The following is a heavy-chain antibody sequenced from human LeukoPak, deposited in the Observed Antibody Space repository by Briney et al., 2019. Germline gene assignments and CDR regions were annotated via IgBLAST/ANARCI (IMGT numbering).Heavy chain of an antibody. V-gene: IGHV5-51*01. CDR3: VIRSSSYPPYYFGY. J-gene: IGHJ4*02. CDR1: RYSFTTYW. D-gene: IGHD6-6*01. Sequence: GESLKISCKGSRYSFTTYWIAWVLQMPGKGLEWMGIIYPGDSDTRYSPSFQGQVTISADKSISTAYLQWSSLEASDTAMYYCVIRSSSYPPYYFGYWGQGTLVTVSS. CDR2: IYPGDSDT.